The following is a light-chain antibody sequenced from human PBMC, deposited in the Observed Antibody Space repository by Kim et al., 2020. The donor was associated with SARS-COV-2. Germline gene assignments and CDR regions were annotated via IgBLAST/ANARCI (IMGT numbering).Light chain of an antibody. CDR1: QSLLHDNGNNY. J-gene: IGKJ2*01. Sequence: PASISCTSNQSLLHDNGNNYFDWYLQKPGQSPQVVVYLGSSRASGVPDRFSGSGSGTDFTLKISRVEADDVGIYYCMQALQTPYTFGQGTKLEI. CDR2: LGS. V-gene: IGKV2-28*01. CDR3: MQALQTPYT.